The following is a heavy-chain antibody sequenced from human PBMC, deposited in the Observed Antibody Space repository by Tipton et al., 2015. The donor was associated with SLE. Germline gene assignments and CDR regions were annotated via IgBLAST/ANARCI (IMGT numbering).Heavy chain of an antibody. CDR2: LYYSGNT. Sequence: LRLSCTASGGSIRSSRHFWGWIRQPPGKGLEWIGVLYYSGNTYYNPSLKSPVTLSIDTSKNQFSLKMRSVTAADTAVYFCARGYCSAGVCYGFGFFDYWGQGNLVTVSS. J-gene: IGHJ4*02. CDR3: ARGYCSAGVCYGFGFFDY. V-gene: IGHV4-39*07. D-gene: IGHD2-8*02. CDR1: GGSIRSSRHF.